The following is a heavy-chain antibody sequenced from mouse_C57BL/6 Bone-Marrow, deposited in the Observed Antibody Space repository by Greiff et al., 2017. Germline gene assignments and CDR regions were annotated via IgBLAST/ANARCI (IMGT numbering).Heavy chain of an antibody. Sequence: VQLQQPGAELVMPGASVKLSCKASGYTFTSLWMHRVKQRPGQGLEWIGGIDPSDSYTNYNQKFKGKSTLTVDKSSSTAYMQLSSLTSEDSAVYYCVLKLGGGWVAYWGQGTLVTVSA. D-gene: IGHD4-1*01. CDR3: VLKLGGGWVAY. V-gene: IGHV1-69*01. CDR2: IDPSDSYT. J-gene: IGHJ3*01. CDR1: GYTFTSLW.